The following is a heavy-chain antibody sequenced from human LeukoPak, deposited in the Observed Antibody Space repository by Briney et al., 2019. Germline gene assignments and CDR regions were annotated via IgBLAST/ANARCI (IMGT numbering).Heavy chain of an antibody. J-gene: IGHJ5*02. CDR2: IYYSGST. CDR1: GGSISSGDYY. Sequence: SQTLSLTCTVSGGSISSGDYYWSWIRQPPGKGLEWIGYIYYSGSTYYNPSLKSRSTISVDTSKNQFSLKLSSVTAADTAVYYCARELGGSGSKWFDPWGQGTLVTVSS. V-gene: IGHV4-30-4*01. D-gene: IGHD3-10*01. CDR3: ARELGGSGSKWFDP.